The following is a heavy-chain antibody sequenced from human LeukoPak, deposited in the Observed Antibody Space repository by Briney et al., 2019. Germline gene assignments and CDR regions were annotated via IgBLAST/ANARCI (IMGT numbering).Heavy chain of an antibody. D-gene: IGHD5-24*01. CDR3: ARDLGLQFDY. J-gene: IGHJ4*02. CDR2: IYTSGST. V-gene: IGHV4-61*02. CDR1: GGSISSGSYY. Sequence: SETLSLTCTVSGGSISSGSYYWSWIRQPAGKGLEWIGRIYTSGSTNYNPSLKSRVTISVDTSKNQFSLKLSSVAAADTAVYYCARDLGLQFDYWGQGTLVTVSS.